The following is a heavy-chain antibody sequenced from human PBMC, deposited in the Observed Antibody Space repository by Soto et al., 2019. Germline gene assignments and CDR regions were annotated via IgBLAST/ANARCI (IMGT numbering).Heavy chain of an antibody. CDR3: ARAKVFLSKYYYYGMDV. J-gene: IGHJ6*01. Sequence: QVQLQQWGAGLLKPSETLSLTCAVYGGSFSGYYWSWIRQPPGKGLEWIGEINHSGSTNYNPSLKNRVTISVDSSKNQFSLKLSSVTAADTAVYYCARAKVFLSKYYYYGMDVWGQGTTVTVSS. V-gene: IGHV4-34*01. D-gene: IGHD3-3*01. CDR1: GGSFSGYY. CDR2: INHSGST.